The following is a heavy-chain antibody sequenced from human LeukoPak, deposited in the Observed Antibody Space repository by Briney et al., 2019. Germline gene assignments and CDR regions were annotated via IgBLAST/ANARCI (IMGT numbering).Heavy chain of an antibody. D-gene: IGHD3-22*01. J-gene: IGHJ4*02. Sequence: RGSLRLSCAASGFTFSDYYMSWIRQAPGKGLEWVSYISSSGSTIYYADSVKGRFTISRDNAKNSLYLQMNSLRAEDTAVYYCARGSRFYDSSGYYYFDWGQGTLVTVSS. V-gene: IGHV3-11*04. CDR1: GFTFSDYY. CDR3: ARGSRFYDSSGYYYFD. CDR2: ISSSGSTI.